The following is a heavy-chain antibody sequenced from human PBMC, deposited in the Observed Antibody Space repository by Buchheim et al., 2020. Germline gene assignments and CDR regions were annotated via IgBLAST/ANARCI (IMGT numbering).Heavy chain of an antibody. J-gene: IGHJ4*02. CDR1: GFTFSSYG. CDR3: AKDGGYSYELYFDY. D-gene: IGHD5-18*01. CDR2: ISYDGSNK. Sequence: QVQLVESGGGVVQPGRSLRLSCAASGFTFSSYGMHWVRQAPGKGLEWVAVISYDGSNKYYADSVKGRFTISRDNSKNTLSLQMNSLRAEDTAVYYCAKDGGYSYELYFDYWGQGTL. V-gene: IGHV3-30*18.